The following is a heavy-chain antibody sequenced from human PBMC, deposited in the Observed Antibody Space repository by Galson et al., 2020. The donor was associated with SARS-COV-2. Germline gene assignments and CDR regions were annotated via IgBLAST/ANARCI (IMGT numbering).Heavy chain of an antibody. Sequence: SETLSLTCIVSGVSMSSGGYYWAWIRQHPGKGLEWIGYIYDSGSTQYNPSLKSRVTISRDTSKNHFSLNLNSVTAADTGVYYCARAQPVKMTLGELGSGSDDGWGQGTVITVAS. D-gene: IGHD3-16*01. CDR3: ARAQPVKMTLGELGSGSDDG. CDR1: GVSMSSGGYY. V-gene: IGHV4-31*03. CDR2: IYDSGST. J-gene: IGHJ3*01.